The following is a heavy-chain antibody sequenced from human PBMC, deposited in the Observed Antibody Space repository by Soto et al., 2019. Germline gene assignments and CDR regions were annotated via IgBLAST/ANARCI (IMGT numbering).Heavy chain of an antibody. D-gene: IGHD5-18*01. V-gene: IGHV1-69*12. CDR1: GGTFSTYA. Sequence: QVQLVQSGAEVKKPESSVKVSCKAPGGTFSTYAISWVRQAPGQGLEWMGGIIPMFGTANYAQRFQDRVTITADESPHTVYMELRSLRSEDTAVYFCASGIQLWLRRINNGYSGWGQGTLVTVSS. CDR3: ASGIQLWLRRINNGYSG. J-gene: IGHJ4*02. CDR2: IIPMFGTA.